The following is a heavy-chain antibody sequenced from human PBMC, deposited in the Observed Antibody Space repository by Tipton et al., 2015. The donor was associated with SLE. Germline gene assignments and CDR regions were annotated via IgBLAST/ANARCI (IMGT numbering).Heavy chain of an antibody. CDR1: GFTFRSYA. Sequence: LRLSCAASGFTFRSYAMSWVRQPPGKGLEWIGEINHSGSTNYNPSLKSRVTISVDTSKNQFSLKLSSVTAADTAVYYCARAPSAFDIWGQGTMVTVSS. CDR2: INHSGST. D-gene: IGHD2-2*01. V-gene: IGHV4-34*01. CDR3: ARAPSAFDI. J-gene: IGHJ3*02.